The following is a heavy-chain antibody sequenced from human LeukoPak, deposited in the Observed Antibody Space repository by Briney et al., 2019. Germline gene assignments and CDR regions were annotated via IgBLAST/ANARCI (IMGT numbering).Heavy chain of an antibody. CDR3: ARDGRIVGADDAFDI. J-gene: IGHJ3*02. CDR1: GGSISSSSYY. V-gene: IGHV4-39*07. CDR2: IYYSGST. Sequence: SETLSLTCTVSGGSISSSSYYWGWIRQPPGKGLEWIGSIYYSGSTNYNPSLKSRVTISVDTSKNQFSLKLSSVTAADTAVYYCARDGRIVGADDAFDIWGQGTMVTVSS. D-gene: IGHD1-26*01.